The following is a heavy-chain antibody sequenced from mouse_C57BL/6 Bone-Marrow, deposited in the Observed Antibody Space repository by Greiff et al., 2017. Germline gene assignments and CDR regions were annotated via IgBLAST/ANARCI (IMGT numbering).Heavy chain of an antibody. CDR2: IHPNSGST. J-gene: IGHJ4*01. CDR3: ARPPVVAYAMDY. CDR1: GYTFTSYW. Sequence: QVQLQQPGAELVKPGASVKLSCKASGYTFTSYWMHWVKQRPGQGLEWIGMIHPNSGSTNYNEKFKSKATLTVDKSSSTAYMQLSSLTSEDSAVYYCARPPVVAYAMDYWGQGTSVTGSS. V-gene: IGHV1-64*01. D-gene: IGHD1-1*01.